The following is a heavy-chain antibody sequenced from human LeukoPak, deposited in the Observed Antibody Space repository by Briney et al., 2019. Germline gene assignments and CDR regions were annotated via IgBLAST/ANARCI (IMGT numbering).Heavy chain of an antibody. CDR3: ATPLYSSSWPSFDY. J-gene: IGHJ4*02. Sequence: SVKVSCKASGGTFSSYAISWVRQAPGQGLEWRGRIIPIFGTANYAQKFQGRVTITTDESTSTAYMELSSLRSEDTAVYYCATPLYSSSWPSFDYWGQGTLVTVSS. D-gene: IGHD6-13*01. CDR1: GGTFSSYA. V-gene: IGHV1-69*05. CDR2: IIPIFGTA.